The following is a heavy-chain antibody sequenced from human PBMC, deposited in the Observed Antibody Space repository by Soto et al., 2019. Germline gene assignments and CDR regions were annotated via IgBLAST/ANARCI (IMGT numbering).Heavy chain of an antibody. CDR2: ISAYNGNT. V-gene: IGHV1-18*01. CDR1: GYTFTSYG. Sequence: QVQLVQSGAEVKKPGASVKVSCKASGYTFTSYGISWVRQAPGQGLEWMGWISAYNGNTNYAQKLQGRVTMTTDTSTSTAYMELRSLRSDDTAVYYCASVGGEVVVEHSGGWFDPWGQGTLVTVSS. D-gene: IGHD3-22*01. J-gene: IGHJ5*02. CDR3: ASVGGEVVVEHSGGWFDP.